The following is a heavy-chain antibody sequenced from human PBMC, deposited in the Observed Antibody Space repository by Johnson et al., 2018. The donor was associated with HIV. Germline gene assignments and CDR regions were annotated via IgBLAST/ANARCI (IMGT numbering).Heavy chain of an antibody. V-gene: IGHV3-13*01. J-gene: IGHJ3*02. CDR3: AKEVAYCGGDCYSGAFDI. Sequence: VQLVESGGGVVQPGRSLRLSCAASGFTFSSYDMHWVRQATGKGLEWVSAIGTAGDTYYPGSVKGRFTISRENAKNSLYLQMNSLRAEDTALYYCAKEVAYCGGDCYSGAFDIWGQGTMVTVSS. CDR2: IGTAGDT. D-gene: IGHD2-21*01. CDR1: GFTFSSYD.